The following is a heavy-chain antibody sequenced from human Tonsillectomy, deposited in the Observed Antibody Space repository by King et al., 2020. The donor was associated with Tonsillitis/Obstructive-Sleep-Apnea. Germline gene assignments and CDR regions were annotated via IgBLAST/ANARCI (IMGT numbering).Heavy chain of an antibody. V-gene: IGHV3-9*01. J-gene: IGHJ6*03. CDR3: AKDKWEPPRFSYMDV. Sequence: EVQLVESGGGLVQPGRSLRLSCAASGFTFDDYAMHWVRQAPGKGLEWVSSISWNSGSIGYADSVKGRFTISRDNAKKSLYLQMKSLRAEDTGLYYCAKDKWEPPRFSYMDVWGKGTTVTVSS. D-gene: IGHD1-26*01. CDR1: GFTFDDYA. CDR2: ISWNSGSI.